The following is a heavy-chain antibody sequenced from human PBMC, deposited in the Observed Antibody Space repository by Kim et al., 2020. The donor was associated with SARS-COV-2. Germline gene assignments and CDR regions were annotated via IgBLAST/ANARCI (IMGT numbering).Heavy chain of an antibody. V-gene: IGHV3-15*01. J-gene: IGHJ6*02. Sequence: GGSLRLSCAASGFTFKNALMTWVRQAPGKGLEWVGHIKKKSDGGTTDYAAPVKGRFTISRDDSKNTLFLQMNSLKTEDTAVYYCTTGYTLTTYGVDFWGQGTTVTVSS. CDR1: GFTFKNAL. D-gene: IGHD1-20*01. CDR2: IKKKSDGGTT. CDR3: TTGYTLTTYGVDF.